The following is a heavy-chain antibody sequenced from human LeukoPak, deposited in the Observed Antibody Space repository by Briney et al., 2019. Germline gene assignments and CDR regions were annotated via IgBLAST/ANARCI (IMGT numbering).Heavy chain of an antibody. J-gene: IGHJ4*02. CDR1: GFIFGDYA. V-gene: IGHV3-23*01. CDR2: ISGSGGST. Sequence: GGSLRLSCAASGFIFGDYAMHWVRQAPGKGLEWVSAISGSGGSTYYADSVKGRFTISRDNSKNTLYLQMNSLRAEDTAVYYCAKDQYDSGLFDYWGQGTLVTVSS. CDR3: AKDQYDSGLFDY. D-gene: IGHD3-22*01.